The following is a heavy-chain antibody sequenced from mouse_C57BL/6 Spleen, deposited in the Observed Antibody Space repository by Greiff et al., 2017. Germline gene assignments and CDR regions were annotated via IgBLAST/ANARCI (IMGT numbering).Heavy chain of an antibody. Sequence: EVQVVESGAGLVKPGGSLKLSCAASGFSFSSYAMSWVRQNPEKRLEWVAYISSGGGYIYYADTVKGRFTISRDNARNTLYLQMSSLKSEDTAMYYCTRDSSSYDIDYWGKGTSVTVSS. CDR1: GFSFSSYA. CDR3: TRDSSSYDIDY. J-gene: IGHJ4*01. CDR2: ISSGGGYI. D-gene: IGHD1-1*01. V-gene: IGHV5-9-1*02.